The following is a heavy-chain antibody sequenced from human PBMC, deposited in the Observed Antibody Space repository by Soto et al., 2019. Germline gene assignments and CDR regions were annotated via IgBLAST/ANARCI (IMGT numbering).Heavy chain of an antibody. V-gene: IGHV1-69*01. CDR3: ASGPSRWYPYFFDS. Sequence: QAQVVQSGAEVRKPGSSVKLSCKASEGTFNSYAIAWVRQAPGQGLEWMGGIIPYYNTLNYAQKFQDRVTITADDSTNKVYMELSSLRSDDTAVYFCASGPSRWYPYFFDSWAQGTLVTVSS. J-gene: IGHJ4*02. CDR1: EGTFNSYA. D-gene: IGHD6-13*01. CDR2: IIPYYNTL.